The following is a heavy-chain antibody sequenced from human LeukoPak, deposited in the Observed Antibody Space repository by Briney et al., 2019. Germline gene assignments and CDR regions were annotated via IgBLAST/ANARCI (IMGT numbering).Heavy chain of an antibody. J-gene: IGHJ3*02. Sequence: ASVKVSCKASGYTFTGYYMHWVRQAPGQGLEWMGWINPNSGGTNYAQKFQGRVTMTRDTSNSTAYMELSRLRSDDTAVYYCARAGSYDILTGYHPFDAFDIWGQGTMVTVSS. CDR1: GYTFTGYY. V-gene: IGHV1-2*02. CDR2: INPNSGGT. CDR3: ARAGSYDILTGYHPFDAFDI. D-gene: IGHD3-9*01.